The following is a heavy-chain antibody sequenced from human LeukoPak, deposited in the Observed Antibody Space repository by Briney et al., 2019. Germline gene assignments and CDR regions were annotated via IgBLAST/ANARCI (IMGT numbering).Heavy chain of an antibody. D-gene: IGHD3-22*01. J-gene: IGHJ5*02. Sequence: GRSLRPSCAASGFTFSSYGMHWVRQAPGKGLEWVAVIWYDGSNKYYADSVKGRFTISRDNSKNTLYLQVNSLRAEDTAVYYCARDFGLGDYYYDLNWFDPWGQGTLVTVSS. CDR1: GFTFSSYG. CDR3: ARDFGLGDYYYDLNWFDP. V-gene: IGHV3-33*01. CDR2: IWYDGSNK.